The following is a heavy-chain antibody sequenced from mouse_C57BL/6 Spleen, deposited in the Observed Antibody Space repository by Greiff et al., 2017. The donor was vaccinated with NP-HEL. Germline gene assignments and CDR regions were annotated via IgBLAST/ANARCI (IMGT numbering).Heavy chain of an antibody. D-gene: IGHD2-4*01. CDR2: ISSGSSTI. Sequence: EVQGVESGGGLVKPGGSLKLSCAASGFTFSDYGMHWVRQAPEKGLEWVAYISSGSSTIYYADTVKGRFTISRDNAKNTLFLQMTSLRSEDTAMYYCARPRIYYDYDGFAYWGQGTLVTVSA. CDR1: GFTFSDYG. V-gene: IGHV5-17*01. J-gene: IGHJ3*01. CDR3: ARPRIYYDYDGFAY.